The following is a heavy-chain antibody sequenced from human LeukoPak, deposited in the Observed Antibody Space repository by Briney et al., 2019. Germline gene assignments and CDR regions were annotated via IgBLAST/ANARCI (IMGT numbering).Heavy chain of an antibody. CDR2: IIPIFGTA. V-gene: IGHV1-69*13. Sequence: SVKVSCKASGGTFSSYAISWVRQASGQGLEWMGGIIPIFGTANYAQKFQGRVTITADESTSTAYMELSSLRSEDTAVYYCASQVTIFGVVVTPHYYYMDVWGKGTTVTVSS. J-gene: IGHJ6*03. CDR1: GGTFSSYA. CDR3: ASQVTIFGVVVTPHYYYMDV. D-gene: IGHD3-3*01.